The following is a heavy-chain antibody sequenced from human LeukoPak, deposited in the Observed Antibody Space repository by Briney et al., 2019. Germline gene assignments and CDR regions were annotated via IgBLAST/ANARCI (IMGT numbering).Heavy chain of an antibody. V-gene: IGHV3-21*04. CDR2: ISPTSTYI. CDR3: AKVAGNLQYYFDY. D-gene: IGHD6-13*01. Sequence: PGGSLRLSCAASGFSFNTYAMNWVRQAPGKGLEWVSSISPTSTYIYYADSWKGRFTISRDNAKSSLYLQMNSLRAEDTAVYYCAKVAGNLQYYFDYWGQGTLVTVSS. J-gene: IGHJ4*02. CDR1: GFSFNTYA.